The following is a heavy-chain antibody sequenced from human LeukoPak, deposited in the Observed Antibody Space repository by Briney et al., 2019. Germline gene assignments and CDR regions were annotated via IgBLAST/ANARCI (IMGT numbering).Heavy chain of an antibody. J-gene: IGHJ3*02. D-gene: IGHD4-17*01. CDR3: ARQGDDYGDPDAFDI. CDR2: IYTSGST. Sequence: SETLSLTCTVSDGSISSYYWSWIRQPAEKGLEWIGRIYTSGSTNYNPSLKSRVTMSVDMSKNQFSLKLSSVTAADTAVYYCARQGDDYGDPDAFDIWGQGTMVTVSS. V-gene: IGHV4-4*07. CDR1: DGSISSYY.